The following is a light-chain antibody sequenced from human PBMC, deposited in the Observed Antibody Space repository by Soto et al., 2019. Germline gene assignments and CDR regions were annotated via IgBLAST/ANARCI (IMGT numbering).Light chain of an antibody. V-gene: IGLV1-47*02. CDR1: DSNIGSNS. J-gene: IGLJ1*01. CDR2: YSN. CDR3: EAWDAYRSACV. Sequence: QSFLTQPASVSGSPGQSITISCTGGDSNIGSNSVYWYQHLPRMAPKLLIYYSNQRPSGVPDRFSGSRSGTSASLAIVGLRSEDEAIYYCEAWDAYRSACVFGKGNKVTVL.